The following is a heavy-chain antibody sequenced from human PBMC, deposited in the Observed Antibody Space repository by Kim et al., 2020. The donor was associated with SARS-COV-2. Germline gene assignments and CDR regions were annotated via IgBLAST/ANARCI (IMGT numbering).Heavy chain of an antibody. CDR1: GFTFSTFW. J-gene: IGHJ4*02. CDR2: INQHGSET. CDR3: ARDAWAQGWTDGFDY. Sequence: GGSLRLSCVASGFTFSTFWMSWVRQAPGKGLEWVANINQHGSETKYVDSVKGRFTIFRDNGKDSVYLQMNNLRAEDRAVYYCARDAWAQGWTDGFDYWGQGTLGTVSS. V-gene: IGHV3-7*01. D-gene: IGHD1-26*01.